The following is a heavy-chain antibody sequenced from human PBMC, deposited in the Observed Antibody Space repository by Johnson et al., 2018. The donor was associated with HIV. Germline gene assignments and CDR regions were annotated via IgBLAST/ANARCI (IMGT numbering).Heavy chain of an antibody. CDR3: ARDASYGDYAFDI. CDR1: GFTLSNAW. V-gene: IGHV3-15*01. J-gene: IGHJ3*02. CDR2: IQSKTDGGTT. D-gene: IGHD4-17*01. Sequence: VQLVESGGGLVKPGGSLRLSCAASGFTLSNAWMSWVRQAPGKGLEWVGRIQSKTDGGTTDDAAPVKGRFTISRDDSKNTLYLQMTSLRAEDTAVYYCARDASYGDYAFDIWGQGTMVTVSS.